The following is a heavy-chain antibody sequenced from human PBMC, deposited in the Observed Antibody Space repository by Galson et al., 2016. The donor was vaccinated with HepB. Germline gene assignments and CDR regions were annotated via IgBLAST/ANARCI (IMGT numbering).Heavy chain of an antibody. Sequence: CPISGDSVSNNHVAWNWIRQSPSRGLEWLGRTYRGSNQYAASMRGRIAINSDTSTNQFSLQLSSVTPEDTGLYYCARGAYSSFDIWGQGTMVTASS. CDR3: ARGAYSSFDI. CDR1: GDSVSNNHVA. J-gene: IGHJ3*02. D-gene: IGHD2-15*01. CDR2: TYRGSN. V-gene: IGHV6-1*01.